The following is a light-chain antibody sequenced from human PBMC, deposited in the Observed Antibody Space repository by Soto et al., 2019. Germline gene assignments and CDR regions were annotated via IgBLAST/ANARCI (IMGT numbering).Light chain of an antibody. CDR1: SSDVGGYNY. V-gene: IGLV2-14*01. J-gene: IGLJ2*01. CDR2: DVS. CDR3: SSYTMDSILEVV. Sequence: QSVLTQPASVSGSPGQSITISCTGTSSDVGGYNYVSWYQQHPGKAPKLIIYDVSYRPSGVSDRFSGSKSGNTASLTISGLQAEDEADYYCSSYTMDSILEVVFGGGTKLTVL.